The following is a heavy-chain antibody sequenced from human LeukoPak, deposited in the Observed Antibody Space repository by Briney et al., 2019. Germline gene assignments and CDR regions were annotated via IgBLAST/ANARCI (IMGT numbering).Heavy chain of an antibody. CDR1: GFTFSSYW. CDR2: ISSNGGST. CDR3: AREECSGGSCYFDY. Sequence: GGSLRLSCAASGFTFSSYWMHWVRQAPGKGLEYVSRISSNGGSTYYANSVKGRFTISRDNPKNTLFLQMGSLRAEDMAVYYCAREECSGGSCYFDYWGQGTLVTVSS. J-gene: IGHJ4*02. V-gene: IGHV3-64*01. D-gene: IGHD2-15*01.